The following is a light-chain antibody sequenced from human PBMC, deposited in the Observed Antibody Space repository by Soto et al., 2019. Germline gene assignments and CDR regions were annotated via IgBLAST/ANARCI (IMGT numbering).Light chain of an antibody. CDR1: QSISTN. V-gene: IGKV3-15*01. CDR2: GAS. CDR3: KHYHNWPLT. Sequence: EIVMTQSPATLSVSPGERATLSCRASQSISTNLAWYQQKPGQAPRLLISGASTRATGIPVRFSGRGSATELKLTISSLQSEDFAVYYCKHYHNWPLTFGGGTKVEVK. J-gene: IGKJ4*01.